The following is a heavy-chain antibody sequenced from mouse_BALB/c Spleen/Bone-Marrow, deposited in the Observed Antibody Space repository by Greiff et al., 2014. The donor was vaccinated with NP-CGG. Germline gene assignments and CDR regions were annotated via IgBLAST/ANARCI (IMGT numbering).Heavy chain of an antibody. CDR3: ARKGYTGYFDV. J-gene: IGHJ1*01. Sequence: VQLQQSGPGLVKPSQSLSITCTVSGFSLNTYGLHWVRQSPGKGLEWLGVIWSGGGTDYNAAFISRLIITKDNSKSQVFFKMNSLQTNDTAMYYCARKGYTGYFDVWGAGTTVTVSS. D-gene: IGHD2-2*01. CDR2: IWSGGGT. V-gene: IGHV2-2*02. CDR1: GFSLNTYG.